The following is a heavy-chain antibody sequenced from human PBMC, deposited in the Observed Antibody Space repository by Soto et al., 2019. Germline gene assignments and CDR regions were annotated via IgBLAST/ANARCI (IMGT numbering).Heavy chain of an antibody. CDR1: GDSVSSNSAA. CDR2: TYYRSKWYN. Sequence: SQTLSLTCAISGDSVSSNSAAWNLIRQSPSRGLEWLGRTYYRSKWYNDYAVSVKSRITINPDTSKNQFSLQLNSVTPEDTAVYYCARGAYYDSSGYYYNWFDPWGQGTLVTVSS. V-gene: IGHV6-1*01. CDR3: ARGAYYDSSGYYYNWFDP. J-gene: IGHJ5*02. D-gene: IGHD3-22*01.